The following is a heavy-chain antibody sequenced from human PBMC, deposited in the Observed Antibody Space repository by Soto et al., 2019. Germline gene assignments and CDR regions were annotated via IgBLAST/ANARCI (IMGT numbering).Heavy chain of an antibody. Sequence: GGSLRLSCAASGFTFSNYGMHWVRQAPGKGLEWVAVIWYDGSYKYYADSVKGRFTISRDNSRTTLHLQMNSLRAEDTAVYYCAKDEGRYTYGLRDCWGQGTLVTVSS. V-gene: IGHV3-33*06. J-gene: IGHJ4*02. CDR1: GFTFSNYG. CDR3: AKDEGRYTYGLRDC. D-gene: IGHD5-18*01. CDR2: IWYDGSYK.